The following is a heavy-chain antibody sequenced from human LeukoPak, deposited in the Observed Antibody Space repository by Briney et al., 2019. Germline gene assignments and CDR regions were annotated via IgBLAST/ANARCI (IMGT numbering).Heavy chain of an antibody. J-gene: IGHJ3*02. CDR2: ISSSSSYI. D-gene: IGHD4-17*01. Sequence: PGRSLRLSCAASGFTFSSYSMNWVRQAPGKGLEWVSSISSSSSYIYYADSVKGRFTISRDNAKNSLYLQMNSLRAEDTAVYYCARGKDHGENWDAFDIWGQGTMVTVSS. V-gene: IGHV3-21*01. CDR3: ARGKDHGENWDAFDI. CDR1: GFTFSSYS.